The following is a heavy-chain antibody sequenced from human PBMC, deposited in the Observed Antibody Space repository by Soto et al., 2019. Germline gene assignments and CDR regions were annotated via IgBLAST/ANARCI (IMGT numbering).Heavy chain of an antibody. D-gene: IGHD2-15*01. CDR1: GFTFSSYV. CDR2: ISYDGNNK. CDR3: ARAGCDGGSCYTLVGLRYGMDV. J-gene: IGHJ6*02. V-gene: IGHV3-30-3*01. Sequence: QVQLVESGGGVVQPGRSLRLSCAASGFTFSSYVMYWVRQAPGKGLEWVVVISYDGNNKYYADSVKGRFTISRDNSKNTLYLQTNSLRAEDTAVYYCARAGCDGGSCYTLVGLRYGMDVWGQGTTVTVSS.